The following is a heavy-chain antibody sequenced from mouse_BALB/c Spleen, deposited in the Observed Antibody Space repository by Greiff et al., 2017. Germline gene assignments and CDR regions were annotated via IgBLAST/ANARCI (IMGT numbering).Heavy chain of an antibody. V-gene: IGHV1S34*01. J-gene: IGHJ3*01. CDR1: GYSFTGYY. D-gene: IGHD2-1*01. Sequence: LVKTGASVKISCKASGYSFTGYYMHWVQQSHGKSLEWIGYISCYNGATSYNQKFKGKATFTVDTSSSTAYMQFNSLTSEDSAVYYCARSGDGNYRVFAYWGQGTLVTVSA. CDR3: ARSGDGNYRVFAY. CDR2: ISCYNGAT.